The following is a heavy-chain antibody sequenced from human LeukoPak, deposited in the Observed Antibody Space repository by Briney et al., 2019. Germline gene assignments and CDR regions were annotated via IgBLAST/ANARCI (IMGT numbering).Heavy chain of an antibody. V-gene: IGHV4-59*08. D-gene: IGHD1-26*01. CDR3: ASSYYGYYYYGMDV. CDR1: GGSISSYY. J-gene: IGHJ6*02. CDR2: IYYTGST. Sequence: KTSETLSLTCTVSGGSISSYYWSWIRQPPGKGLEWIGYIYYTGSTNYNPSLKSRVTMSVDTSKNQFSLKLSSVTAADTAVYYCASSYYGYYYYGMDVWGQGTTVTVSS.